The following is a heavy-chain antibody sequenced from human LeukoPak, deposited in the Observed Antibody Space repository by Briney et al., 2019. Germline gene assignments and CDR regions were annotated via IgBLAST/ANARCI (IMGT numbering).Heavy chain of an antibody. CDR2: IYPRDGST. V-gene: IGHV1-46*01. J-gene: IGHJ4*02. CDR1: GYTFTSNY. D-gene: IGHD5-12*01. CDR3: ASARGGYREGDY. Sequence: GASVKVSCKASGYTFTSNYIHWVRQAPGQGLEWMGMIYPRDGSTSYAQKFQGRVTITADESTSTAYMELSSLRSEDTAVYYCASARGGYREGDYWGQGTLVTVSS.